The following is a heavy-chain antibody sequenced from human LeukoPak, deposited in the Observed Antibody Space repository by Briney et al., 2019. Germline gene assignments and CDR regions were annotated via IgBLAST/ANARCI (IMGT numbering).Heavy chain of an antibody. J-gene: IGHJ4*02. CDR1: GFTFSSYA. Sequence: GGSLRLSCAASGFTFSSYAMSWVRQAPGKGLEWVSAISGSGGSTYYADSVKGRFTISRDNSKNTLYLQVNSLRAEDTAVYYCAKATMVRGVIVYFDYWGQGTLVTVSS. CDR3: AKATMVRGVIVYFDY. CDR2: ISGSGGST. V-gene: IGHV3-23*01. D-gene: IGHD3-10*01.